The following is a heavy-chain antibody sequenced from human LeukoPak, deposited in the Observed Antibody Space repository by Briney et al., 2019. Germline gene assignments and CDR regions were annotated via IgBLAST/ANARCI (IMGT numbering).Heavy chain of an antibody. J-gene: IGHJ4*02. D-gene: IGHD3-10*01. CDR1: GFTFSSYW. V-gene: IGHV3-74*01. CDR2: INSDGSTT. Sequence: PGGSLRLSCGASGFTFSSYWMHWVRQAPGKGLVWISRINSDGSTTSYADSAKGRFTISRDNAKNTLYLQMNSLRAEDTAVYYCARGNYYGQDYWGQGTLVTVSS. CDR3: ARGNYYGQDY.